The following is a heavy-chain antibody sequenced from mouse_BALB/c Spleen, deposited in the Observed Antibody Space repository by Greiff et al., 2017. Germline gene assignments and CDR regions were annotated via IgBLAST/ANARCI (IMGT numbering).Heavy chain of an antibody. J-gene: IGHJ4*01. D-gene: IGHD2-1*01. Sequence: EVHLVESGGGLVQPGGSQKLSCAASGFTFSDYGMAWVRQAPGKGPEWVAFISNLAYSIYYADTVTGRFTISRENAKNTLYLEMSSLRSEDTAMYYCARVNGNYAYAMDYWGQGTSVTVSS. V-gene: IGHV5-15*02. CDR2: ISNLAYSI. CDR3: ARVNGNYAYAMDY. CDR1: GFTFSDYG.